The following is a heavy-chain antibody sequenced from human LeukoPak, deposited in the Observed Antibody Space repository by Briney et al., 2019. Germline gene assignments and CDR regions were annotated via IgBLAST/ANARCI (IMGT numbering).Heavy chain of an antibody. V-gene: IGHV4-59*01. CDR2: IYYSGST. J-gene: IGHJ6*03. CDR3: ARTTEGGYTYDYFYYYYMDV. CDR1: GGSISSYY. Sequence: SQTLSLTCTVSGGSISSYYWSWIRQPPGKGLEWIGYIYYSGSTNYNPSLKSRVTISVDTSKHQFSLKLSSVTAADTAVYYCARTTEGGYTYDYFYYYYMDVWGKGTTVTISS. D-gene: IGHD5-18*01.